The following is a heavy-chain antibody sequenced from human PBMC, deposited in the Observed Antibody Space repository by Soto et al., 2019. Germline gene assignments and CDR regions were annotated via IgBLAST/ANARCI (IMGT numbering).Heavy chain of an antibody. Sequence: EVQLLESGGGFVQPGGSLRLSCAATGFTFSVYARTWVRQAPGKGLEWVSAVTANGGSTYSADSVKGRFTISRDNSKNTLFLQMNSLRAEDTAVYYCASLGVGEWANYYYYYGMDVWGEGTTVTVSS. CDR1: GFTFSVYA. V-gene: IGHV3-23*01. CDR2: VTANGGST. J-gene: IGHJ6*04. D-gene: IGHD1-26*01. CDR3: ASLGVGEWANYYYYYGMDV.